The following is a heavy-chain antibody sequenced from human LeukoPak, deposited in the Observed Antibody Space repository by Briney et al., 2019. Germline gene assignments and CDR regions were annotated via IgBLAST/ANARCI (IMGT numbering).Heavy chain of an antibody. CDR1: GFTFSSFP. V-gene: IGHV3-23*01. D-gene: IGHD4-17*01. Sequence: PPGGSLRLSCAPSGFTFSSFPMTWVRQAPGKGLEWASTVSGSGGTTFYADSVKGRFTISRDNSKNTLYLQMNSLRVEDTALYYCAKARTTTTAGWFDPWGQGTLVTVSS. CDR2: VSGSGGTT. J-gene: IGHJ5*02. CDR3: AKARTTTTAGWFDP.